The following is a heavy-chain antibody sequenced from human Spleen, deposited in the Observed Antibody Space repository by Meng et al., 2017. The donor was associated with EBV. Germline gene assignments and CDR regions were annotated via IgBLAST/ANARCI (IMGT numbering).Heavy chain of an antibody. CDR3: ATIIVPATTMDY. Sequence: QLQLKESGSGLRKPPQTLSPTCAVAGGSITSSGYPWTWIRQPPGKGLEWIGYMYQSGSTYYSPSLKSRATISVDRSKNHLSLKLSSVTAADTAFYYCATIIVPATTMDYWGPGTLVTVSS. J-gene: IGHJ4*02. D-gene: IGHD1-26*01. CDR1: GGSITSSGYP. V-gene: IGHV4-30-2*01. CDR2: MYQSGST.